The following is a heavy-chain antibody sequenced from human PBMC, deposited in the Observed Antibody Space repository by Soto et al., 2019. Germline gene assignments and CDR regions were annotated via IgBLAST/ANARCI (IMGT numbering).Heavy chain of an antibody. CDR2: ISSYNDNT. V-gene: IGHV1-18*04. D-gene: IGHD2-2*01. Sequence: ASVKVSCKASGYTFTSYGISWVRQAPGQGLEWMGWISSYNDNTNYAQKVRGRVTMTKDKSTSTTYMELRSLRSDDTAVYYCARGPRYCSSSMCFSGVTWFDPWRQGTLVTVSS. CDR1: GYTFTSYG. J-gene: IGHJ5*02. CDR3: ARGPRYCSSSMCFSGVTWFDP.